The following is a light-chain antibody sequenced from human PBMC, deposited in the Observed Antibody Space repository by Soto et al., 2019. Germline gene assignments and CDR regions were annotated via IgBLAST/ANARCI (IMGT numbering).Light chain of an antibody. V-gene: IGKV3-11*01. J-gene: IGKJ4*01. Sequence: EIVLTQSPATLSLSPGERATLSCRASQTVYNYLAWYQQRPGQAPRLLIYDASNRATGVPARFSGSGSGTDFNLTISSLEPDDLAIYFCQPRYDWPLTFGGGSRIEMK. CDR3: QPRYDWPLT. CDR1: QTVYNY. CDR2: DAS.